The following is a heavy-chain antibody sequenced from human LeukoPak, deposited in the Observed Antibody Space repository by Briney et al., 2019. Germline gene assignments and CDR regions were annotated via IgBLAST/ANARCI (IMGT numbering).Heavy chain of an antibody. CDR1: GFTFSSYA. CDR2: ISYDGSNK. D-gene: IGHD5-24*01. CDR3: TTGGDGYNLFDY. J-gene: IGHJ4*02. V-gene: IGHV3-30*04. Sequence: HPGRSLRLSCAASGFTFSSYAMHWVRQAPGKGLEWVAVISYDGSNKYYADSVKGRFTISRDNSKNTLYLQMNSLKTEDTAVYYCTTGGDGYNLFDYWGQGTLVTVSS.